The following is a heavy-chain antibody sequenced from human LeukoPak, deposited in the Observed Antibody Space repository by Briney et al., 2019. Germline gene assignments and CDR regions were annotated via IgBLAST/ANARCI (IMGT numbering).Heavy chain of an antibody. Sequence: GGSLRLSCAASGFTFSSYGMHWVRQAPGKGLEWVAVIWYDGSNKYYADSVKGRFTISRDNSKNTLYLQMNSLRAEDTAVYYCAREPPGRYYDSSGYPPDYWGQGTLVTVSS. D-gene: IGHD3-22*01. J-gene: IGHJ4*02. V-gene: IGHV3-33*01. CDR1: GFTFSSYG. CDR3: AREPPGRYYDSSGYPPDY. CDR2: IWYDGSNK.